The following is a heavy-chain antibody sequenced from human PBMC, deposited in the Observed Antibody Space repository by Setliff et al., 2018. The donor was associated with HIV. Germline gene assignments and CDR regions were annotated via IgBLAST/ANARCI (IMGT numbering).Heavy chain of an antibody. CDR2: INSGTGNT. J-gene: IGHJ2*01. D-gene: IGHD4-17*01. CDR3: ANSVTDASYWYFIH. V-gene: IGHV1-3*01. CDR1: GFIFTNYG. Sequence: GASVKVSCKASGFIFTNYGIHWVRQAPGHSLEWMGFINSGTGNTIYSQKFQGRVTFSRETSASTAYMELSSLRSEDTAVYYCANSVTDASYWYFIHWGRGSPVTVSS.